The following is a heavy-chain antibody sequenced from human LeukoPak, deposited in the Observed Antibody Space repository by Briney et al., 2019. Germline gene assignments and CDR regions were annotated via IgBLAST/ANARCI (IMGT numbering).Heavy chain of an antibody. CDR2: ISYDGSNK. V-gene: IGHV3-30*04. D-gene: IGHD3-9*01. CDR3: ARGRFYDILTGYNDY. CDR1: GFTFSSYA. J-gene: IGHJ4*02. Sequence: PGGSLRLSCAASGFTFSSYAMHWVRQAPGKGLEWVAVISYDGSNKYYADSVKGRLTISRDNSKNTLYLQMNSLRAEDTAVYYCARGRFYDILTGYNDYRGQGTLVTVSS.